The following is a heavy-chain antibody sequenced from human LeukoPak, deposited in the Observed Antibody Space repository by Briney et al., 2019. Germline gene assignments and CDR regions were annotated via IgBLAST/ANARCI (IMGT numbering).Heavy chain of an antibody. CDR3: ARHDKGFDY. Sequence: SETLSHTCTVSSGSISSYYWSWIRQPPGKGLEWLGYIYSSGTINFNPSLKSRLTMSVDTSKNQFSLKLSSVTAADTAVYYCARHDKGFDYWGQGTLVTVSA. D-gene: IGHD3-22*01. CDR1: SGSISSYY. V-gene: IGHV4-59*08. CDR2: IYSSGTI. J-gene: IGHJ4*02.